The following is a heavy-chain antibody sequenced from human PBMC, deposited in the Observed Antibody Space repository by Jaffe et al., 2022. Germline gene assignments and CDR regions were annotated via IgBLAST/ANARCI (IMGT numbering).Heavy chain of an antibody. CDR2: ISSSGSTI. J-gene: IGHJ5*02. CDR1: GFTFSSYE. Sequence: EVQLVESGGGLVQPGGSLRLSCAASGFTFSSYEMNWVRQAPGKGLEWVSYISSSGSTIYYADSVKGRFTISRDNAKNSLYLQMNSLRAEDTAVYYCARDLEDSGSQGFDPWGQGTLVTVSS. D-gene: IGHD1-26*01. V-gene: IGHV3-48*03. CDR3: ARDLEDSGSQGFDP.